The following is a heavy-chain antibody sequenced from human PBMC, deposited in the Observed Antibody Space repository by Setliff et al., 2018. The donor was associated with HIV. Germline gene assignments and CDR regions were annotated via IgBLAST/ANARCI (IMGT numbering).Heavy chain of an antibody. CDR3: ARDGGRGGPGRWVDP. V-gene: IGHV1-18*01. J-gene: IGHJ5*02. D-gene: IGHD1-26*01. CDR1: GYIFSDYG. CDR2: ISGYNGVT. Sequence: GASVKVSCMASGYIFSDYGFTWVRQAPGQGLEWMGYISGYNGVTHYAQNFQGRVAMTKDTAAYTAYMELTSLRSDDTAVYYCARDGGRGGPGRWVDPWGQGTLVTVSS.